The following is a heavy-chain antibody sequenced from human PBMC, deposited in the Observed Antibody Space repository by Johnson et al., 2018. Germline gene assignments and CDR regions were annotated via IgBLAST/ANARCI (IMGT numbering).Heavy chain of an antibody. V-gene: IGHV3-11*01. Sequence: VQLVESGGGLVQPGGSLRLSCAASGFAFRKYYMNWIRQAPGQGLEWGAHITSGYATYYPDPVRGRFTISRDNAKNALFLQMDSRGGEDTAVYYFGRDDYCGMDVWGHGTTVIVSS. CDR2: ITSGYAT. J-gene: IGHJ6*02. CDR1: GFAFRKYY. CDR3: GRDDYCGMDV.